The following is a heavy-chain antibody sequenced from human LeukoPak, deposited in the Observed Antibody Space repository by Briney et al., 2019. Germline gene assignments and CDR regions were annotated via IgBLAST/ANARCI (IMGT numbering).Heavy chain of an antibody. Sequence: SVKVSCKASGGTFSSYAISWVRQAPGQGLEWMGGIIPIFGTANYAQKFQGRVTITADKSTSTAYMELSSLRSEDTAVYYCASCSGGSCYANFDYWGQGTLVTVSS. V-gene: IGHV1-69*06. CDR3: ASCSGGSCYANFDY. CDR1: GGTFSSYA. D-gene: IGHD2-15*01. CDR2: IIPIFGTA. J-gene: IGHJ4*02.